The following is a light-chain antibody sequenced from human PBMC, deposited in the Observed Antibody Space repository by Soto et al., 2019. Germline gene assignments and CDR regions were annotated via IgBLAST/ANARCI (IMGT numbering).Light chain of an antibody. CDR3: AAWDDILSGVV. CDR1: SSNIGSNY. V-gene: IGLV1-47*01. Sequence: QSVLTQPPSVSGTPGQRVAISCSGSSSNIGSNYIYWYQQIPGTAPTLLIYRNNQRPSGVPDRFSGSKSGTSASLAISGLRSEDEADYYCAAWDDILSGVVFGGGTKVTVL. CDR2: RNN. J-gene: IGLJ2*01.